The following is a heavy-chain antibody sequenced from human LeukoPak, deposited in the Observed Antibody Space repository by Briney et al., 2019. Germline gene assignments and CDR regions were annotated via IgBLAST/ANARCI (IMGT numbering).Heavy chain of an antibody. V-gene: IGHV3-74*03. CDR1: GFTFSSYW. CDR2: INSDGSSI. J-gene: IGHJ4*02. CDR3: AREFGWEHMTFDY. D-gene: IGHD1-26*01. Sequence: GGSLRLSCAASGFTFSSYWMHWVRQTPGKGLVWVSRINSDGSSITYADSVKGRFTISRDNSKNTLYLQMNSLRAEDTAVYYCAREFGWEHMTFDYWGQGTLVTVSS.